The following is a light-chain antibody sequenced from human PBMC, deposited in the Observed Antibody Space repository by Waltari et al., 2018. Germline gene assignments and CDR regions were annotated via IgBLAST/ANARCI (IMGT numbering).Light chain of an antibody. CDR2: YDS. Sequence: SSVVTPSPSVSVAPGATARTTSGGASIGRHSVHWSQQMPGQAPVLVISYDSDRPSGSPERFSGSNSGNTATLTISWVEAEDEADYYCLVWHSTIDHQGVFGGGTKLTVL. J-gene: IGLJ2*01. CDR3: LVWHSTIDHQGV. CDR1: SIGRHS. V-gene: IGLV3-21*04.